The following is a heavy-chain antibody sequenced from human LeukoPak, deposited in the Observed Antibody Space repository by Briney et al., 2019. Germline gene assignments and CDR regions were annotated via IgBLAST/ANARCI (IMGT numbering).Heavy chain of an antibody. V-gene: IGHV3-48*04. CDR1: GFTFSSYS. J-gene: IGHJ6*03. CDR2: ISSTSSTR. D-gene: IGHD4-11*01. CDR3: ARVKRDYSNYGGGYYYYMDV. Sequence: GGSLRLSCAASGFTFSSYSMNWVRQAPGKGLEGVSYISSTSSTRYSADSVKGRFTISRDNAKNSLYLQMNSLRAEDTAVYYCARVKRDYSNYGGGYYYYMDVWGKGTTVTVSS.